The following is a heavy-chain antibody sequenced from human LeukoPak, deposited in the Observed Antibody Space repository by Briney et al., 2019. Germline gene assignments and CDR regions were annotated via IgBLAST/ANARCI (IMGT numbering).Heavy chain of an antibody. CDR1: GFTFSSYG. J-gene: IGHJ4*02. CDR2: ISGSGGST. V-gene: IGHV3-23*01. CDR3: AFRSPSHIVVVTAPFDY. Sequence: GGTLRLSCAASGFTFSSYGMSWVRQAPGKGLEWVSAISGSGGSTYYADSVKGRFTISRDNSKNTLYLQMNSLRAEDTAVYYCAFRSPSHIVVVTAPFDYWGQGTLVTVSS. D-gene: IGHD2-21*02.